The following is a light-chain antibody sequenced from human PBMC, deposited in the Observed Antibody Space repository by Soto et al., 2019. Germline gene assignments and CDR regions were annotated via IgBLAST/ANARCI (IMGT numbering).Light chain of an antibody. V-gene: IGLV2-14*03. CDR2: EIR. Sequence: QSALTQPASVSGTPGQSITISCTGTSSDIGGYPYVSWYQQHPGKAPRLVMFEIRYRSSGVSDRFSGSRSGNTASLTISGLQAEDEADYYCSSYSSGSTLDVFGTGTKLTVL. J-gene: IGLJ1*01. CDR3: SSYSSGSTLDV. CDR1: SSDIGGYPY.